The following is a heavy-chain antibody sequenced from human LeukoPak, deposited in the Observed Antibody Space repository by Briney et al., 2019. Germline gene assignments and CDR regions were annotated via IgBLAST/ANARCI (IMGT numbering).Heavy chain of an antibody. CDR2: INPNSGGT. CDR3: ARGGWAIWERHFDY. Sequence: APVKVSCKASGYTFTGYYIHWVRQAPGQGLEWMGWINPNSGGTNYAQKFQGRVTMTRDTSISTAYMELSRLRSDDTAVYYCARGGWAIWERHFDYWGQGTLVTVSS. V-gene: IGHV1-2*02. J-gene: IGHJ4*02. D-gene: IGHD1-26*01. CDR1: GYTFTGYY.